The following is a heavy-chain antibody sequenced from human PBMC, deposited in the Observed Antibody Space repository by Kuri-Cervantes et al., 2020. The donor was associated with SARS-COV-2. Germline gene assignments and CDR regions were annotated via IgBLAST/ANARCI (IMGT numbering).Heavy chain of an antibody. V-gene: IGHV3-33*01. CDR3: ARETKTSMVRGVILGWFDP. CDR1: EFTFSSYG. D-gene: IGHD3-10*01. J-gene: IGHJ5*02. CDR2: IWYDGSNK. Sequence: GESLKISCAASEFTFSSYGMHWVRQAPGKGLEWVAVIWYDGSNKYYADSVKGRFTISRDNSKNTLYLQMNSLRAEDTAVYYCARETKTSMVRGVILGWFDPWGQGTLVTVSS.